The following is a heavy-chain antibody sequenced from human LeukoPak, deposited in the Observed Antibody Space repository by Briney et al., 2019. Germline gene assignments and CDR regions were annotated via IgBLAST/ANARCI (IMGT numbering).Heavy chain of an antibody. D-gene: IGHD3-22*01. CDR3: ARDGDTMTPKGYYFDY. V-gene: IGHV1-2*02. CDR2: INPNSGGT. CDR1: GYTFTRYG. Sequence: GASVKVSCKASGYTFTRYGITWVRQAPGQGLEWMGWINPNSGGTNSAQKFQGRVTMTRDTSISTAYMELSGLRSDDTAIYYCARDGDTMTPKGYYFDYWGQGTLVTVSS. J-gene: IGHJ4*02.